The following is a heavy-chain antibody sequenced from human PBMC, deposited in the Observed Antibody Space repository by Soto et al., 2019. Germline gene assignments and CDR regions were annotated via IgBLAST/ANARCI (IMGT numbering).Heavy chain of an antibody. Sequence: ESGPTLVNPTQTLTLTCTFSGFSLSTSGMCVGWIRQPPGKALEWLALIDWDDDKYYSTSLKTRLTISKDTSKNQVVLTMTNMDPVDTATYYCARMRAPSTMVRGVIGDYYYYGMDVWGQGTTVTVSS. CDR3: ARMRAPSTMVRGVIGDYYYYGMDV. CDR2: IDWDDDK. D-gene: IGHD3-10*01. V-gene: IGHV2-70*01. CDR1: GFSLSTSGMC. J-gene: IGHJ6*02.